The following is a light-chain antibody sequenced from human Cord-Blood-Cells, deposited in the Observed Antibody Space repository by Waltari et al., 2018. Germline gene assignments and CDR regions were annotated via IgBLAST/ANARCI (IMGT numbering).Light chain of an antibody. J-gene: IGLJ3*02. CDR3: AAWDDSLSGGV. CDR1: SSNIGSNY. CDR2: RNN. Sequence: QSVLTQPPSASGTPGQRVTISCSGSSSNIGSNYVYWYQQLPGTAPKLLIYRNNRRPSGAPDRFSGSKSGTSASLAISGLRSEDEADYYCAAWDDSLSGGVFGGGTKLTVL. V-gene: IGLV1-47*01.